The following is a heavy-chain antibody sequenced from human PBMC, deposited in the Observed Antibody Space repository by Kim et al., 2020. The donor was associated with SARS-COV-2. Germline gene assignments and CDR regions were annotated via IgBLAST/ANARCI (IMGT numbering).Heavy chain of an antibody. D-gene: IGHD3-22*01. CDR3: ARDGEDYYDSSPISRYDYYYGMDV. CDR2: IYYSGST. CDR1: GGSISSSSYY. J-gene: IGHJ6*02. V-gene: IGHV4-39*07. Sequence: SETLSLTCTVSGGSISSSSYYWGWIRQPPGKGLEWIGSIYYSGSTYYNPSLKSRVTISVDTSKNQFSLKLSSVTAADTAVYYSARDGEDYYDSSPISRYDYYYGMDVWGQGTTVTVSS.